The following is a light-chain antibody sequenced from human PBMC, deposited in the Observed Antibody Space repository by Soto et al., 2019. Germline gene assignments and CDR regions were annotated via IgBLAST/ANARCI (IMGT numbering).Light chain of an antibody. J-gene: IGKJ1*01. CDR2: DAS. CDR1: ESITSW. CDR3: QQNVSVRT. V-gene: IGKV1-5*01. Sequence: GNTVTLHFRASESITSWLAWYQQKPGKAPKFLIYDASTLESGVPPRFRGSGSGTEFTLTISSLQPDDLATYYCQQNVSVRTFCQGTNVDNK.